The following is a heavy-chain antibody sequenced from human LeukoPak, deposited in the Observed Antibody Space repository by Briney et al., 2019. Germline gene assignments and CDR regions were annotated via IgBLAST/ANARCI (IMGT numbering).Heavy chain of an antibody. V-gene: IGHV3-48*02. J-gene: IGHJ4*02. Sequence: GGSLRLSCAASGFTFSSYAMDWVRQAPGKGLEWVSYISSSSNTIYYADSVKGRFTISRDNAKNSLYLQMNSLRDEDTAVFYCARAVADCSGTSCLYYFDYWGQGTLVTVSS. CDR1: GFTFSSYA. CDR2: ISSSSNTI. CDR3: ARAVADCSGTSCLYYFDY. D-gene: IGHD2-2*01.